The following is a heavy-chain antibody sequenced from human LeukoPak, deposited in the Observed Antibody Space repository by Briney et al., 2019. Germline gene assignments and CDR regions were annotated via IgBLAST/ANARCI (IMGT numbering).Heavy chain of an antibody. D-gene: IGHD3-10*01. CDR2: ISGSGGST. CDR1: GFTFSSYA. Sequence: PGGSLRLSCAASGFTFSSYAMSWVRQAPGKGLEWVSAISGSGGSTYYADSVKGRFTISRDNSKNTLYLQMNSLRAEDTAVYYCAGYYYGSGNYLVDYWGQGTLVTVSS. V-gene: IGHV3-23*01. J-gene: IGHJ4*02. CDR3: AGYYYGSGNYLVDY.